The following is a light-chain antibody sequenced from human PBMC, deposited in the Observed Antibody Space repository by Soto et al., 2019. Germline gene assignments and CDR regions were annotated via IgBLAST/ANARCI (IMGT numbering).Light chain of an antibody. CDR2: DVS. CDR1: SGDVGGYNY. V-gene: IGLV2-14*03. Sequence: QSVLTQPASVSASPGQSITISCTGTSGDVGGYNYVSWYQHHPGKAPKLMIFDVSNRPSGVSNRFSGSKSGNTASLTISGLQPEDEADYYCSSYTTSNTRQIVFGTGTEVTVL. CDR3: SSYTTSNTRQIV. J-gene: IGLJ1*01.